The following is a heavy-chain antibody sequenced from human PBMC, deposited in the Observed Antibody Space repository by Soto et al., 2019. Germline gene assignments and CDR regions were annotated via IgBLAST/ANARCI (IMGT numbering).Heavy chain of an antibody. CDR3: AKDVGNSWSYYFDF. Sequence: QVQLVESGGGVVQPGTSLRLSCATSGFTFSSYGMYWVRQAPGKGLEWVAVIWYEGANEYYADSVKGRFTISRDNSKNTLYLQMNSLRAEDTAIYYCAKDVGNSWSYYFDFWGQGTLVTVSP. CDR1: GFTFSSYG. J-gene: IGHJ4*02. D-gene: IGHD6-13*01. V-gene: IGHV3-33*06. CDR2: IWYEGANE.